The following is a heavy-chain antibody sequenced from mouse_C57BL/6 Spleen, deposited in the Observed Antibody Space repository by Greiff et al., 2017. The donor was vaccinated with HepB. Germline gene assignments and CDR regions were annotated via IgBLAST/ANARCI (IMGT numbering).Heavy chain of an antibody. D-gene: IGHD1-1*01. CDR3: ARSYYGSSPHWYFDV. J-gene: IGHJ1*03. CDR2: INPSTGGT. CDR1: GYSFTGYY. V-gene: IGHV1-42*01. Sequence: EVQLQQSGPELVKPGASVKISCKASGYSFTGYYMNWVKQSPEKSLEWIGEINPSTGGTTYNQKFKAKATLTVDKSSSTAYMQLKSLTSADSAVYYCARSYYGSSPHWYFDVWGTGTTVTVSS.